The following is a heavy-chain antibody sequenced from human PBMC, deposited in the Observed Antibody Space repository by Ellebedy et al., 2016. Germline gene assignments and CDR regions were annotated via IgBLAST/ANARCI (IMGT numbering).Heavy chain of an antibody. Sequence: ASVKVSCKASGYTFTSYAMHWVRQAPGQRLEWMGWINAGNGNTKYSQKFQGRVTITRDTSASTAYMELSSLRSEDTAVYYCARELLTGWGSGGMDIWGQGTTVTVSS. CDR2: INAGNGNT. CDR1: GYTFTSYA. D-gene: IGHD3-9*01. J-gene: IGHJ6*02. V-gene: IGHV1-3*01. CDR3: ARELLTGWGSGGMDI.